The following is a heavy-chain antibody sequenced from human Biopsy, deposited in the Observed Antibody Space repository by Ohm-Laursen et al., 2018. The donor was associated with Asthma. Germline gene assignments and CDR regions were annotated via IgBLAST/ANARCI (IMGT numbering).Heavy chain of an antibody. D-gene: IGHD5-12*01. CDR1: GDSLGSFINYA. CDR2: LIPVLGTA. CDR3: ARGYSGTDRIVYYYSGMEV. Sequence: GASVKVSCKVSGDSLGSFINYAISWVRQAPRQGLEWMGGLIPVLGTADYAPMFEGRVTITADESTSTAYLELTSLRFEDTAVYYCARGYSGTDRIVYYYSGMEVWGQGTTVTVSS. V-gene: IGHV1-69*13. J-gene: IGHJ6*02.